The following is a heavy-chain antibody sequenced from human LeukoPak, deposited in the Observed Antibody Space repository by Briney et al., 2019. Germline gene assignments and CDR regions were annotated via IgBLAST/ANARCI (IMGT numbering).Heavy chain of an antibody. Sequence: GASVKVSCKASGFTFTGYYIHWVRQAPGQGLEWMGYINPHSGGTNSPQKFQGRVTMTMDTSISAAYMELSSLISDDTAMYYCVREGNELLSKNFDYWGQGTLVTVSS. CDR1: GFTFTGYY. J-gene: IGHJ4*02. D-gene: IGHD2-21*02. V-gene: IGHV1-2*02. CDR2: INPHSGGT. CDR3: VREGNELLSKNFDY.